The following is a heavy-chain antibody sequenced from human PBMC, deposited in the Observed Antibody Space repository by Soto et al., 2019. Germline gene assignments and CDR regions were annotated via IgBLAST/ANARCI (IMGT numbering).Heavy chain of an antibody. CDR1: GGSVSSGAYY. CDR2: ISYIGST. V-gene: IGHV4-31*03. J-gene: IGHJ3*01. Sequence: QVQLQESGPGLVKPSQTLSLTCTVSGGSVSSGAYYWSWIRQHPGKGLEWIGYISYIGSTYYNPSLKSRVTISVDTSKNHFSLKLSSVTAADTAVYSCARWELQIRNAFDLWGQGTMVTVSS. CDR3: ARWELQIRNAFDL. D-gene: IGHD1-7*01.